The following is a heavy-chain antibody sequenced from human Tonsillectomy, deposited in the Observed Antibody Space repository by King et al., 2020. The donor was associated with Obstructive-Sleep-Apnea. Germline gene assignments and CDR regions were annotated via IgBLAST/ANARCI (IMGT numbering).Heavy chain of an antibody. CDR3: ARDLMIGWFGEYHPATGGSYYYYGMDV. J-gene: IGHJ6*02. Sequence: VQLVESGGGVVQPGRSLRLSCAASGFTFSSYAMHWVRQAPGKGLEWVAVISYDGSNKYYADSVKGRFTISRDNSKNTLYLQMNSLRAEDTAVYYCARDLMIGWFGEYHPATGGSYYYYGMDVWGQGTTVTVSS. V-gene: IGHV3-30-3*01. CDR2: ISYDGSNK. D-gene: IGHD3-10*01. CDR1: GFTFSSYA.